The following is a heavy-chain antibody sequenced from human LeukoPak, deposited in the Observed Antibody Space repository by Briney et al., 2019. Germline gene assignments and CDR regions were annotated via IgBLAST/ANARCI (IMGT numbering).Heavy chain of an antibody. V-gene: IGHV3-7*04. D-gene: IGHD1-14*01. CDR3: ARENHATFDY. CDR1: GFTFVTYW. CDR2: INQDGNEK. J-gene: IGHJ4*02. Sequence: GGSLRLSCAASGFTFVTYWMSWVRQAPGKGLEWVGNINQDGNEKYYVDSVKGRFTISRDNAKNSLYLQMNSLRVEDTAVYYCARENHATFDYWGQGTLVTVSS.